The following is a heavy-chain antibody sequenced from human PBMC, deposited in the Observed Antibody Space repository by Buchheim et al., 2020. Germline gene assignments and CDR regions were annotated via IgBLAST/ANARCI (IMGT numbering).Heavy chain of an antibody. CDR2: ISYDGSNK. Sequence: QVQLVESGGGVVQLGTSLRLSCAASGFTLSSYAMHWVLQAPGKGLEWVAVISYDGSNKYYADSVKGRFTISRDNSKNTLYLQMNSLRAEDTAVYYCARGRAVPAADEEDYYYGMHVWSQGST. CDR1: GFTLSSYA. D-gene: IGHD2-2*01. V-gene: IGHV3-30-3*01. J-gene: IGHJ6*01. CDR3: ARGRAVPAADEEDYYYGMHV.